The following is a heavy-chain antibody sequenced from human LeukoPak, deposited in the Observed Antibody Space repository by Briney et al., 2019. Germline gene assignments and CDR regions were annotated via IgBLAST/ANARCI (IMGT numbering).Heavy chain of an antibody. J-gene: IGHJ4*02. CDR1: GFTFSSYG. Sequence: GRSLRLSCAASGFTFSSYGMHWVRQAPGKGLEWVAVISYDGSNKYYADSVKGRFTISRDNSKNTLYLQMNSLRAEDTAVYHCAKDSPVYYGSGSYLDYWGQGTLVTVSS. D-gene: IGHD3-10*01. CDR2: ISYDGSNK. CDR3: AKDSPVYYGSGSYLDY. V-gene: IGHV3-30*18.